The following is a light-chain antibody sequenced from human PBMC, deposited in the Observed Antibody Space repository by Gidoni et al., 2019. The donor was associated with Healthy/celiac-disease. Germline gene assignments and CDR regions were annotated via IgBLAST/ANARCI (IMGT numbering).Light chain of an antibody. Sequence: EIVLTQSPATLSLSPRERATLSCRASQSVSSYLAWYQQNPGQAPRLLIDDASNRATGIPARFSGSGSGTDFTITISSLEPEDFAVYYCQQRSNWPPPMYTFGQGTKLEIK. J-gene: IGKJ2*01. CDR1: QSVSSY. V-gene: IGKV3-11*01. CDR2: DAS. CDR3: QQRSNWPPPMYT.